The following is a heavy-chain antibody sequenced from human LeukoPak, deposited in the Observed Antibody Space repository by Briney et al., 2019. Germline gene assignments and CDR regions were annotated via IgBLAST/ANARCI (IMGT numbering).Heavy chain of an antibody. V-gene: IGHV3-74*01. D-gene: IGHD3-22*01. CDR2: ISTGGGFT. J-gene: IGHJ4*02. Sequence: GGSLRLSCAASGFTFSNYLMHWVRQTPGKGLVWVSRISTGGGFTNYADSVKGRFVISRDNAKKTLFLQMNSLRAEETAVYYCGEQHFDGSAYPPLDYWGPGTLVTVSS. CDR3: GEQHFDGSAYPPLDY. CDR1: GFTFSNYL.